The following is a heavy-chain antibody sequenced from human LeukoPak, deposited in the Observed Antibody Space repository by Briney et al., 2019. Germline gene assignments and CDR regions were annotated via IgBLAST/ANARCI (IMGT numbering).Heavy chain of an antibody. V-gene: IGHV4-59*08. D-gene: IGHD3-16*02. CDR1: GGSISSYY. CDR3: ARARATFGTIIIIDY. CDR2: IYYSGST. Sequence: PSETLSLTCTVSGGSISSYYWSWIRQPPGKGLEWIGYIYYSGSTKYNPSLKSRVTISLDTSKNQFSLKLTSVTATDTAVYYCARARATFGTIIIIDYWGQGALVTVSS. J-gene: IGHJ4*02.